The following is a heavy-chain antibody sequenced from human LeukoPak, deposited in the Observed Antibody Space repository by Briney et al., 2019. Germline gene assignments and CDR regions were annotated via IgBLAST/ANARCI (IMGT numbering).Heavy chain of an antibody. CDR3: EGDKETTGNGRPNWFDP. J-gene: IGHJ5*02. CDR2: IFQRGYS. D-gene: IGHD1-1*01. CDR1: GYSISSGYY. V-gene: IGHV4-38-2*01. Sequence: SETLSLTCAVSGYSISSGYYWGWIRQPPGKGLQWIGSIFQRGYSYYNPSLKSRVTISVDTSTNQFSLKLSSVTAADTAVYYCEGDKETTGNGRPNWFDPWGQGTLVTVSS.